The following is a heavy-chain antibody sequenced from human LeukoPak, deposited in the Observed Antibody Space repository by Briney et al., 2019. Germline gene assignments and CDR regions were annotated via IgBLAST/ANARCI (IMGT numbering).Heavy chain of an antibody. D-gene: IGHD3-22*01. V-gene: IGHV3-48*03. CDR1: GFTFSSYE. J-gene: IGHJ4*02. Sequence: QPGGSLRLSCAASGFTFSSYEMNWVRQAPGKGLEWVSYISSSGSIIYYADSVKGRFTISRDNAKNSLYLQMNSLRAEDTALYYCARSSGYYYLCDYWGQGTLVTVSS. CDR3: ARSSGYYYLCDY. CDR2: ISSSGSII.